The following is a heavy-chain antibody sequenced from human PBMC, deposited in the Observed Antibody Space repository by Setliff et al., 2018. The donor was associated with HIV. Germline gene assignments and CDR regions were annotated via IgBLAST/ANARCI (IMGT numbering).Heavy chain of an antibody. V-gene: IGHV4-34*01. J-gene: IGHJ4*02. D-gene: IGHD2-21*01. CDR3: TRAQIAAPRPFDY. CDR1: GGAFSGYY. Sequence: PSETLSLTCAVYGGAFSGYYRTWIRQSPGRGLEWIGEVNHKGVANYSPSLMRRATISADTSKNQFSLRLSSVTAADTALYFCTRAQIAAPRPFDYWGQGTLVTV. CDR2: VNHKGVA.